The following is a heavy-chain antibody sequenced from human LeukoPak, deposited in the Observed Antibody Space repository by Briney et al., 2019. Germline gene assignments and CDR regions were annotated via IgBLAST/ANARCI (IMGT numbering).Heavy chain of an antibody. D-gene: IGHD3-16*02. Sequence: GGSLRLSCAASGFTFSSYEMNWVRQAPGKGLEWASYISSSGSTIYYADSVKGRFTISRDNAKNSLYLQMNSLRAEDTAVYYCARDEDDYVWGSYRDPAPYWGQGTLVTVSS. CDR1: GFTFSSYE. J-gene: IGHJ4*02. CDR3: ARDEDDYVWGSYRDPAPY. CDR2: ISSSGSTI. V-gene: IGHV3-48*03.